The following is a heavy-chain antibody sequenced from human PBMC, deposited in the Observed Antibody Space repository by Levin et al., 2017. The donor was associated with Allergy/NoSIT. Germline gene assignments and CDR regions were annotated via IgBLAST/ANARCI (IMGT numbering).Heavy chain of an antibody. V-gene: IGHV1-2*02. J-gene: IGHJ4*02. CDR2: INPNSGGT. CDR1: GYTFTGYY. D-gene: IGHD3-3*01. CDR3: ARDREPIFGVVISPRAYYFDY. Sequence: ASVKVSCKASGYTFTGYYMHWVRQAPGQGLEWMGWINPNSGGTNYAQKFQGRVTMTRDTSISTAYMELSRLRSDDTAVYYCARDREPIFGVVISPRAYYFDYWGQGTLVTVSS.